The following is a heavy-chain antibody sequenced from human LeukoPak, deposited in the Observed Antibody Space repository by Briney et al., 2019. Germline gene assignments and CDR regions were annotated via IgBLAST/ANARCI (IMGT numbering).Heavy chain of an antibody. CDR1: GFTFSSYA. CDR3: AGDDTTTYYYYYGMDV. CDR2: ISYDGSNK. D-gene: IGHD1-26*01. Sequence: GRSLRLSCAASGFTFSSYAMHWVRQAPGKGLEWVAVISYDGSNKYYADSVKGRFTISRDNSKNTLYLQMNSLRAEDTAVYYCAGDDTTTYYYYYGMDVWGQGTTVTVSS. J-gene: IGHJ6*02. V-gene: IGHV3-30-3*01.